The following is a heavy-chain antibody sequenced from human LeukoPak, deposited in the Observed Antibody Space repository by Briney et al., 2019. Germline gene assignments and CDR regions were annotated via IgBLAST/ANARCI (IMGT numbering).Heavy chain of an antibody. J-gene: IGHJ4*02. CDR2: IYYSGST. CDR3: ARVFSDSSSWYVVY. Sequence: SETLSLTCTVSGGSISSYYWSWIRQPPGKGLEWIGYIYYSGSTNYNPSLKSRVTISVDTSKNQFSLNLSSVTAADTAVYYCARVFSDSSSWYVVYWGQGTLVTVSS. V-gene: IGHV4-59*01. CDR1: GGSISSYY. D-gene: IGHD6-13*01.